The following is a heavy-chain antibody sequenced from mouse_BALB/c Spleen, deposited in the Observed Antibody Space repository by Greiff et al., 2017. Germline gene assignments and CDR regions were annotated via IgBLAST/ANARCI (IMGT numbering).Heavy chain of an antibody. J-gene: IGHJ3*01. CDR1: GYSITSGYY. CDR3: AREGDGYWFAY. D-gene: IGHD2-3*01. CDR2: ISYDGSN. V-gene: IGHV3-6*02. Sequence: ESGPGLVKPSQSLSLTCSVTGYSITSGYYWNWIRQFPGNKLEWMGYISYDGSNNYNPSLKNRISITRDTSKNQFFLKLNSVTTEDTATYYCAREGDGYWFAYWGQGTLVTVSA.